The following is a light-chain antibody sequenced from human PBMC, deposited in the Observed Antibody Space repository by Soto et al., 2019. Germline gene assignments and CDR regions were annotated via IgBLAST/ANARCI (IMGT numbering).Light chain of an antibody. V-gene: IGLV1-44*01. Sequence: QSVLTQPPSASGTPGQRVTISCSGSSSNIGSNTVNWYQQLPGTAPKVLIYRNDQRPSGVPDRFSASKSGTSASLAISGPQSEDKADYYCAAWDDSLNGVVFGGGTKLTVL. CDR2: RND. CDR3: AAWDDSLNGVV. CDR1: SSNIGSNT. J-gene: IGLJ2*01.